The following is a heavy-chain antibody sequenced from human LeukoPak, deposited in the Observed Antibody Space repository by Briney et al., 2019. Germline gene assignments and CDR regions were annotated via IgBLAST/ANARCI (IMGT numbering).Heavy chain of an antibody. Sequence: LGGSLKISCKASGYTFSKYWIGWVRQMPGKGLEWMGIIYPGESDIRYSPSFQGQVTISADKSISTAYLQWSSLKASDTAMYYCARLPTVTTYHYYHYMDVWGKGTTVTVSS. J-gene: IGHJ6*03. CDR3: ARLPTVTTYHYYHYMDV. V-gene: IGHV5-51*01. CDR2: IYPGESDI. D-gene: IGHD4-11*01. CDR1: GYTFSKYW.